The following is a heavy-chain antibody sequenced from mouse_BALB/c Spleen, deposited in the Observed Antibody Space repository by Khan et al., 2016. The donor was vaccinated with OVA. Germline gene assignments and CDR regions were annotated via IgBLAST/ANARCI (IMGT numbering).Heavy chain of an antibody. V-gene: IGHV1-80*01. J-gene: IGHJ3*01. CDR1: GYAFSSYW. D-gene: IGHD2-14*01. CDR3: ARSGYDFFAY. CDR2: IYPGDGDT. Sequence: VQLQESGAELVRPGSSVKISCKASGYAFSSYWMNWVKQRPGQGLEWIGQIYPGDGDTKYNGKFKGKVTLTADKSSSTAYMQISSLTSEDSAVYFCARSGYDFFAYWGQGTLVTVSA.